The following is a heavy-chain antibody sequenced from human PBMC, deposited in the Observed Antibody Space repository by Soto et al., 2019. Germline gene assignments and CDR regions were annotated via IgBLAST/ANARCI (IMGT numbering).Heavy chain of an antibody. CDR2: ISYDGSNK. CDR1: GFTFSSYA. D-gene: IGHD4-17*01. V-gene: IGHV3-30-3*01. CDR3: ASLGGDMTTVTTFDY. Sequence: QVQLVESGGGVVQPGRSLRLSRAASGFTFSSYAMHWVRQAPGKGLEWVAVISYDGSNKYYADSVKGRFTISRDNSKNTLYLQMNSLRAEDTAVYYCASLGGDMTTVTTFDYWGQGTLVTVSS. J-gene: IGHJ4*02.